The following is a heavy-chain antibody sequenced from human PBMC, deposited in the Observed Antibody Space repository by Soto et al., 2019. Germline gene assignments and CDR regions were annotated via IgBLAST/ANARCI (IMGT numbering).Heavy chain of an antibody. CDR3: ARWFAVPDKTEIIAVAGCFDY. CDR2: INHSGST. J-gene: IGHJ4*02. Sequence: SETLSLTCTVSGGPISSGGYYWSWIRQPPGKGLEWIGEINHSGSTNYNPSLKSRVTISVDTSKNQFSLKLSSVTAADTAVYYCARWFAVPDKTEIIAVAGCFDYWGQGTLVTVSS. V-gene: IGHV4-39*07. D-gene: IGHD6-19*01. CDR1: GGPISSGGYY.